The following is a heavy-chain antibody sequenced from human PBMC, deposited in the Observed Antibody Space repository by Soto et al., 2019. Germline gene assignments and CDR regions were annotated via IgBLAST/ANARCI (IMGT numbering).Heavy chain of an antibody. CDR2: ISYDGSNK. Sequence: GGSLRLSCAASGFTFSSYAMHWVRQAPGKGLEWVAVISYDGSNKYYADSVKGRFTISRDNSKNTLYLQMNSLRAEDTAVYYCARAKAPAGTYYDFWSGLNWFDPWGQGTLVTVSS. J-gene: IGHJ5*02. D-gene: IGHD3-3*01. CDR3: ARAKAPAGTYYDFWSGLNWFDP. V-gene: IGHV3-30-3*01. CDR1: GFTFSSYA.